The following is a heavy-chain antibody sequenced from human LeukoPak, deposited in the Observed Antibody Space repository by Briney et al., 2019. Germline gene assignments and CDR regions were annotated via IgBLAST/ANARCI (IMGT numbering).Heavy chain of an antibody. CDR3: GGAGPWGNWFAP. CDR2: IYTSGST. Sequence: SETLSLTCTVSGGSISSGSYYWSWIRQPAGKGLEWIGRIYTSGSTNYNPSVKSRVTVSVDTSKNQFSLKLTSVTAADTAVYFWGGAGPWGNWFAPWGRGTLPPVSP. J-gene: IGHJ5*02. CDR1: GGSISSGSYY. D-gene: IGHD7-27*01. V-gene: IGHV4-61*02.